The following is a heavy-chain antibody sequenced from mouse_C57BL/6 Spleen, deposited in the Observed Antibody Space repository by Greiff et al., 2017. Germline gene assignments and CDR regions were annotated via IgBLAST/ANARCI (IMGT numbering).Heavy chain of an antibody. J-gene: IGHJ2*01. V-gene: IGHV3-6*01. D-gene: IGHD1-1*01. CDR1: GYSITSGYY. Sequence: EVQLQQSGPGLVKPSQSLSLTCSVTGYSITSGYYWNWIRQFPGNKLEWMGYISYDGSNNYNPSLKNRISITRDTSKNQFFLKLNAVTTEDTATYYCARDRPYYYGSSYGFDYWGQGTTLTVSS. CDR2: ISYDGSN. CDR3: ARDRPYYYGSSYGFDY.